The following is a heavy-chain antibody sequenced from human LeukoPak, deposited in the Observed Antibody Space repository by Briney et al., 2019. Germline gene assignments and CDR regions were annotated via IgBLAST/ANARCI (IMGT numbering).Heavy chain of an antibody. V-gene: IGHV4-59*01. CDR3: ARDRVDTAMVN. D-gene: IGHD5-18*01. CDR1: GGSISSYY. CDR2: IYYSGST. Sequence: SETLSLTCTVSGGSISSYYWSWIRQPPGKGLEWIGYIYYSGSTNYNPSLKNRVTISVDTSKNQFSLKLSSVTAADTAVYYCARDRVDTAMVNWGQGTLVTVSS. J-gene: IGHJ4*02.